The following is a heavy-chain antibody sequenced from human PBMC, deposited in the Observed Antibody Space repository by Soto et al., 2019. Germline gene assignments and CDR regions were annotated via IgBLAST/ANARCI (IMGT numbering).Heavy chain of an antibody. Sequence: QVQLVQSGAEVKKPGASVKVSCKASGYTFTSYDINWVRRATGQGLEWMGWMNPNSGNTGYAQKFQGRVTMTRNTSISTAYIELSSLRSEDTAVYYCARGRGYYDFWSGRNNKGNFDYWGQGTLVTVSS. D-gene: IGHD3-3*01. CDR3: ARGRGYYDFWSGRNNKGNFDY. CDR1: GYTFTSYD. J-gene: IGHJ4*02. CDR2: MNPNSGNT. V-gene: IGHV1-8*01.